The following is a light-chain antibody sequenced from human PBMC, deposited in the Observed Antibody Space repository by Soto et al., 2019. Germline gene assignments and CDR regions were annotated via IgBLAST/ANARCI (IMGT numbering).Light chain of an antibody. CDR2: EGS. CDR3: CSYASSGTVV. CDR1: SSDIGGYNF. Sequence: QSALTQPASVSGSPGQSITISCTGTSSDIGGYNFVSWYQQHPGKAPKLMIYEGSKRPSGVSNRFSGSKAGSTASLTISGLQAEDEADYNCCSYASSGTVVFGGGTKLTVL. J-gene: IGLJ2*01. V-gene: IGLV2-23*01.